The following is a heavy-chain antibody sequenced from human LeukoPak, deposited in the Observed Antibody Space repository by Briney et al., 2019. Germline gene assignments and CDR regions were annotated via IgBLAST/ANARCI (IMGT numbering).Heavy chain of an antibody. Sequence: GGSLRLSCAASGFTFSSYAMSWVRQAPGKGLEWISYISGSDGTIYYADSVKGRFTISRDNAKKSLYLQMNSLRAEDTAVYYCATYIVKSLDVWGKGTTVTISS. CDR3: ATYIVKSLDV. J-gene: IGHJ6*04. V-gene: IGHV3-48*03. CDR2: ISGSDGTI. CDR1: GFTFSSYA. D-gene: IGHD2/OR15-2a*01.